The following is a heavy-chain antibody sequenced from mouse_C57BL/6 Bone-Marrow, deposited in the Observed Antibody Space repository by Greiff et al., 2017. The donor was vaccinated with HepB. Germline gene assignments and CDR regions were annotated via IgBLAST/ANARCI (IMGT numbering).Heavy chain of an antibody. J-gene: IGHJ4*01. V-gene: IGHV1-87*01. CDR1: YTFSRRVH. Sequence: QVQLQQSGPELVRPWASVKISCQASYTFSRRVHFAIRDTNYWMKRVKQGPGQGLEWIGAIYPGYGDTSYNQKFKAKATWTADKSSSTAYMQLSSLTSEDSAGYDCAYSSWDYWGQGTSVTVSS. D-gene: IGHD1-1*01. CDR2: GQGLEWIG. CDR3: SEDSAGYDCAYSSWDY.